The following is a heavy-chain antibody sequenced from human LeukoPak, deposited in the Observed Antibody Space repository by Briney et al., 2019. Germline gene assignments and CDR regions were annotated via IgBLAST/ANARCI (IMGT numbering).Heavy chain of an antibody. V-gene: IGHV3-23*01. CDR2: ISGSGSST. D-gene: IGHD6-19*01. J-gene: IGHJ4*02. CDR1: GFTFSSYA. CDR3: AKGVAVASPYYFDY. Sequence: GGSLRLSCAASGFTFSSYAMSWVRQAPGKGLEWVSPISGSGSSTYYADSVKGRFTISRDNSKNTLYLQMNSLRAEETAVYYCAKGVAVASPYYFDYWGQGTLVTVSS.